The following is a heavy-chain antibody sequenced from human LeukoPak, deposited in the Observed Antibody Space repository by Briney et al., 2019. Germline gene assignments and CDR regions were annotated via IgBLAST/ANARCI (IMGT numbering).Heavy chain of an antibody. Sequence: GGSLRLSCAASGFTFSSYAMHWVRQAPGKGLEWVAVISYDGSNKYYADSVKGRFTISRDNSKNTLYLQMNSLRAEDTAVYYCARESHWTGTTFNYYYYMDVWGKGTTVTVSS. D-gene: IGHD1-1*01. CDR3: ARESHWTGTTFNYYYYMDV. CDR2: ISYDGSNK. V-gene: IGHV3-30*01. J-gene: IGHJ6*03. CDR1: GFTFSSYA.